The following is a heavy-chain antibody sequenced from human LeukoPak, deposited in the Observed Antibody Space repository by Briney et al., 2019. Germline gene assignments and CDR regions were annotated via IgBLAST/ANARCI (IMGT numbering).Heavy chain of an antibody. CDR1: GFTFSSYA. CDR2: ISYDGSNK. J-gene: IGHJ4*02. CDR3: ARDRSYGDSRPGVFDC. Sequence: GGSLRLSCAASGFTFSSYAMHWVRQAPGKGLEWVAVISYDGSNKYYADSVKGRFTISRDNSKNTLYLQMNSLRAEDTAVYYCARDRSYGDSRPGVFDCWGQGTLVTVSS. V-gene: IGHV3-30*14. D-gene: IGHD4-17*01.